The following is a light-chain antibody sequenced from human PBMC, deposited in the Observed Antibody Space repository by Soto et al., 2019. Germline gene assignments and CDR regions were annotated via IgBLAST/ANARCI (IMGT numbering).Light chain of an antibody. CDR2: DVS. CDR3: SSYTSSSTYV. V-gene: IGLV2-14*03. Sequence: QSVLTQPASVSGSPGQSITISCTGTSSDVGGYNYVSWYQHHPGKAPKLMIHDVSDRPSGVSNRFSGSKSGNTASLTISGLQAEDEADYYCSSYTSSSTYVFGTGTKVTV. CDR1: SSDVGGYNY. J-gene: IGLJ1*01.